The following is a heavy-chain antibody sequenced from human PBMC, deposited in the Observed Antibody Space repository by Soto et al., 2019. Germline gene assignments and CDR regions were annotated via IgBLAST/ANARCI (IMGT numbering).Heavy chain of an antibody. Sequence: PGELLIFSCTGSGYSSSTPWSGWVRPPRERGLEWGGIIHIGDSDTSYRPSLQGQATISADTSISAAYQQWSGLKASDTAIYYCARHKTIWIELSSYYKLDVWGQGTTVTSP. D-gene: IGHD1-26*01. CDR2: IHIGDSDT. J-gene: IGHJ6*02. CDR1: GYSSSTPW. CDR3: ARHKTIWIELSSYYKLDV. V-gene: IGHV5-51*01.